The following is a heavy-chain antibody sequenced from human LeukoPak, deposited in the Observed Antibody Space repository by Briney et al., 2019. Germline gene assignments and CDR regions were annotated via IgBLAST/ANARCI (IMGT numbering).Heavy chain of an antibody. Sequence: GASVKVSCKASGYTFTDYYMHWVRQAPGQGLEWMGWINPDSGGTNYAQKFQGRVTMTRDTSISTAYMDLSRLISDDTAVYYCARDLPVAAVDYWGQGTLVTVSS. CDR1: GYTFTDYY. D-gene: IGHD6-13*01. J-gene: IGHJ4*02. CDR2: INPDSGGT. CDR3: ARDLPVAAVDY. V-gene: IGHV1-2*02.